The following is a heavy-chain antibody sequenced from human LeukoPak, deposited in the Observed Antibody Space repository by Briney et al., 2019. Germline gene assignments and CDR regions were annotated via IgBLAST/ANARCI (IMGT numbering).Heavy chain of an antibody. D-gene: IGHD3-10*01. CDR3: ARENYGSGSDY. J-gene: IGHJ4*02. CDR1: GFTFSSYG. Sequence: PGGSLRLSCAASGFTFSSYGMHWVRQAPGKGLEWVAVIWYDGSNKYYADSVKGRFTISRDNSKNTLYLQMNSLRAEDTAVYYCARENYGSGSDYWGQGTLVAVSS. V-gene: IGHV3-33*08. CDR2: IWYDGSNK.